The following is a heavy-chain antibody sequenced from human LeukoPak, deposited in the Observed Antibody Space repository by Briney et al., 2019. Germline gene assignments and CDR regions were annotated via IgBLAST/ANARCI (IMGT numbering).Heavy chain of an antibody. CDR2: INHSGST. J-gene: IGHJ6*03. CDR1: GGSFSGYY. D-gene: IGHD6-13*01. Sequence: SETLSLTCAVYGGSFSGYYWSWIRQPPGKGLEWIGEINHSGSTNYNPSLKSRVTISVDTSKNLFSLKLSSVTAADTAVYYCARLTSSSWYFSSGYYYYMDVWGKGTTVTVSS. CDR3: ARLTSSSWYFSSGYYYYMDV. V-gene: IGHV4-34*01.